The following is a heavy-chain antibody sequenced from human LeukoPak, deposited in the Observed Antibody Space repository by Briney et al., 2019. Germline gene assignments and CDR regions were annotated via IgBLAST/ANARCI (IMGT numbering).Heavy chain of an antibody. J-gene: IGHJ5*02. D-gene: IGHD4-17*01. CDR2: ISGSGGDT. V-gene: IGHV3-23*01. CDR3: AKESTVTPGNVNWFDP. CDR1: RFTFSIYA. Sequence: GGSLRLSCAASRFTFSIYAMSWVRQAPGKGLEWVSGISGSGGDTYYADSVKGRFTISRDNSKNRVYLHMNSLRAEDTAVYYCAKESTVTPGNVNWFDPWGQGTLVTVSS.